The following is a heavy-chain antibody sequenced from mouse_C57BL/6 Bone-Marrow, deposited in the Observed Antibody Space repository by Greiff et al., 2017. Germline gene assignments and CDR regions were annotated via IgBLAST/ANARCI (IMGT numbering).Heavy chain of an antibody. CDR2: ISSGGSYT. J-gene: IGHJ2*01. CDR1: GFTFSSYG. CDR3: ARGDY. Sequence: EVMLVESGGDLVKPGGSLKLSCAASGFTFSSYGMSWVRQTPDKRLEWVATISSGGSYTYYPDSVKGRFTISRDHAKNTLYLQMSSLKSEDTAMYYCARGDYWGQGTTLTVSS. V-gene: IGHV5-6*01.